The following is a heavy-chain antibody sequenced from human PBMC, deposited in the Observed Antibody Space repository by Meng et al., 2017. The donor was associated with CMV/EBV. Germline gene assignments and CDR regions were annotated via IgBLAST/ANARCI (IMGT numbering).Heavy chain of an antibody. J-gene: IGHJ5*02. CDR1: GGSFIGYY. Sequence: SETLSLTSAVYGGSFIGYYWSWIRQPPGKGLEWIGEINHSGSTNYNPSLKSRVTISVDTSKNQFSLKLSSVTAADTAVYYCARRGSIHGWFDPWGQGTLVTVSS. D-gene: IGHD2-21*01. CDR2: INHSGST. CDR3: ARRGSIHGWFDP. V-gene: IGHV4-34*01.